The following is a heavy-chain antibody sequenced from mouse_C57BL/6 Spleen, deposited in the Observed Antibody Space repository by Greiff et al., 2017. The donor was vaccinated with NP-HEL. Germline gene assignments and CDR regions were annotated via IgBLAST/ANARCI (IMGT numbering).Heavy chain of an antibody. CDR2: IRSKSSNYAT. D-gene: IGHD3-2*02. CDR3: VRAQATLYYFDY. Sequence: DVMLVESGGGLVQPKGSLKLSCAASGFTFNTYAMHWVRQAPGKGLEWVARIRSKSSNYATYYADSVKDRFTISRDDSQSMLYLQMNNLKTEDTAMYYCVRAQATLYYFDYWGQGTTLTVSS. CDR1: GFTFNTYA. J-gene: IGHJ2*01. V-gene: IGHV10-3*01.